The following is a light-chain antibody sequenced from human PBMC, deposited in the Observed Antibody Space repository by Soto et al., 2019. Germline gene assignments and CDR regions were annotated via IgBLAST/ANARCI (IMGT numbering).Light chain of an antibody. CDR2: EGT. Sequence: QSALTQPASVSGSPGQSITISCTGTSSDVGTYNLVSWYQQHPGKAAKLMIYEGTNRPSGVSNRFSGSKSGNTASLTISGLQADDEAHYYCSSYAGRVVFGGGTKLTVL. J-gene: IGLJ2*01. V-gene: IGLV2-23*01. CDR1: SSDVGTYNL. CDR3: SSYAGRVV.